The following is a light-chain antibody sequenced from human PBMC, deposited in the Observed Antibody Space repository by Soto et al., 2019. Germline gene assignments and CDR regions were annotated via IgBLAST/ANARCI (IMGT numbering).Light chain of an antibody. J-gene: IGKJ2*03. CDR3: QQRANWSYS. CDR2: DAS. V-gene: IGKV3-11*01. Sequence: EIVLTQSPATLSLSPGERATLSCRASQSVNSYLAWYQQKPGQAPRLLIYDASNTATGIPARVSGSGSETDSTLTISSLEPAHFAVYYCQQRANWSYSFGQGTKVDI. CDR1: QSVNSY.